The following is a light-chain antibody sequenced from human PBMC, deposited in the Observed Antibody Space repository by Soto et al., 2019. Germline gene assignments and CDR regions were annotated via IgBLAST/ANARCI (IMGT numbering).Light chain of an antibody. CDR3: SSYAGSNIYVV. V-gene: IGLV2-8*01. Sequence: QSALTQPPSASGSPGQSVTISCTGTGSDVGGYNYVSWYQHHPGKAPKLMLYEVSTRPSGVPDRFSGSKSGNTASLTVSGLQAVDEADYYCSSYAGSNIYVVFGGGTKLTVL. J-gene: IGLJ2*01. CDR2: EVS. CDR1: GSDVGGYNY.